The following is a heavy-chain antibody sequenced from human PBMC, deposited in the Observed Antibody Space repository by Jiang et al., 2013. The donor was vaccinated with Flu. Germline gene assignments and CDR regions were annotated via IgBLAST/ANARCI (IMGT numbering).Heavy chain of an antibody. V-gene: IGHV4-59*01. Sequence: LLKPSETLSLTCTVSGGSISPYYWSWIRQPPGKGLEWIGYIYYSGRISYNPSLKSRVTISVDTSKNQFSLKLSSVTAADTAVYYCARDTSGSYIFDYWGQGTLVTVSS. CDR3: ARDTSGSYIFDY. J-gene: IGHJ4*02. D-gene: IGHD1-26*01. CDR1: GGSISPYY. CDR2: IYYSGRI.